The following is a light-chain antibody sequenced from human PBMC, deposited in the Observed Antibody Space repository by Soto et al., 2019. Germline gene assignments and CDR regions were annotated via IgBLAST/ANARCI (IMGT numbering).Light chain of an antibody. CDR1: GTNY. V-gene: IGLV1-51*01. Sequence: QSVLTRPPSVSAAPGQKVTISCSGSGTNYVSWYQQFPATAPKLIIYDNNHRPSGIPDRFSGSNSGTSATLDISGVQTGDEADYYCGSWDASLTVVFGGGTKVTVL. CDR2: DNN. CDR3: GSWDASLTVV. J-gene: IGLJ3*02.